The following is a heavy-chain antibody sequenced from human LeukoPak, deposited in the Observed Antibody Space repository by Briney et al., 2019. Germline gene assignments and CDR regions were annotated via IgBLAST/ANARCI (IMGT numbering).Heavy chain of an antibody. CDR1: GFTFSTFG. J-gene: IGHJ4*02. Sequence: GGSLRLSCAASGFAASGFTFSTFGMHWVRQAPGEGLEWVAFVRYDGTNKYYADSVKGRFTISRDDSKNTLYLQVNSLRAEDTATYYCAKGYYFDILSGYSSLDSWGQGTLVTVSS. CDR3: AKGYYFDILSGYSSLDS. D-gene: IGHD3-9*01. V-gene: IGHV3-30*02. CDR2: VRYDGTNK.